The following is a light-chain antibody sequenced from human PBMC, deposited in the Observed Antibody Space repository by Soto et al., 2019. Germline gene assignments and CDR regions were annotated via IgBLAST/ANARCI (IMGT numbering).Light chain of an antibody. J-gene: IGLJ3*02. CDR1: SSNIGAGYD. V-gene: IGLV1-40*01. CDR3: QSSGRRLGGSEV. Sequence: QSVLTQPPSVSGAPGQGVTISCTGSSSNIGAGYDVHWYQQVPGTAPKLLIFGTSNRPSGVPDRFSGSKSGTSASLAITGVQAEDEAGYCRQSSGRRLGGSEVFGGGTKLTVL. CDR2: GTS.